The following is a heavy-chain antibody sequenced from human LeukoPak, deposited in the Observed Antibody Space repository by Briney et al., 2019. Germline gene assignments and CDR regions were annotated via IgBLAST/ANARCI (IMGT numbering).Heavy chain of an antibody. CDR3: AKGRWLREGFDY. D-gene: IGHD5-12*01. CDR1: GFTFNNYA. CDR2: VSDDGFNT. J-gene: IGHJ4*02. V-gene: IGHV3-23*01. Sequence: GGSLRLSCAASGFTFNNYAMTWVRQAPGMGLEWVSTVSDDGFNTYYADSVKGRFTISRDKSKNTLYLQMNSLTAEDTAVYYCAKGRWLREGFDYWGQGTLVAVSS.